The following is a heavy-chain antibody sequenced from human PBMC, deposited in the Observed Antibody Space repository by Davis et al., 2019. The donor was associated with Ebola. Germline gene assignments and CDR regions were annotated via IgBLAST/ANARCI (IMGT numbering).Heavy chain of an antibody. CDR1: GFTFSAYW. CDR3: ARADSWRYGDYASYFDL. V-gene: IGHV3-74*01. Sequence: GESLKISCAASGFTFSAYWMHWVRQAPGQGLVWVSHANSDATSTTYGDSVKGRFTISRDNARNTLYLEMNSLRAEDTAVYYCARADSWRYGDYASYFDLWGRGTLVTVSS. J-gene: IGHJ2*01. CDR2: ANSDATST. D-gene: IGHD4-17*01.